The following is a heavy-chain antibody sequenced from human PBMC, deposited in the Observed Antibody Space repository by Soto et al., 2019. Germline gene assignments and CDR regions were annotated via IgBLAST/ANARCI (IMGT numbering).Heavy chain of an antibody. Sequence: SLRLSCAASGFTFDDYAMHWVRQAPGKGLEWVSGICWNSGSMGYADSVKGRFTISRDNAKNSLYLQMNSLRAEDTALYYCAKDKGGYSSSWYYFDYWGQGTLVTVSS. D-gene: IGHD6-13*01. J-gene: IGHJ4*02. V-gene: IGHV3-9*01. CDR2: ICWNSGSM. CDR1: GFTFDDYA. CDR3: AKDKGGYSSSWYYFDY.